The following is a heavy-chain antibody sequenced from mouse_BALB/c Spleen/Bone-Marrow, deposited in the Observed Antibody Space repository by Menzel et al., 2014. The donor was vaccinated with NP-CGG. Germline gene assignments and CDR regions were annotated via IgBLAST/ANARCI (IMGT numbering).Heavy chain of an antibody. CDR2: IRNKANGYTT. J-gene: IGHJ2*01. Sequence: EVQPVESGGGLVQPGGSLILSCAPSGFTFTDYYMSWVRQPPGKALEWLGFIRNKANGYTTEYSASVKGRFTISRDNSQSILYLQMNTLRAEDSATYYCARDRGLTYFDYWGQGTTLTVSS. CDR3: ARDRGLTYFDY. CDR1: GFTFTDYY. V-gene: IGHV7-3*02. D-gene: IGHD2-4*01.